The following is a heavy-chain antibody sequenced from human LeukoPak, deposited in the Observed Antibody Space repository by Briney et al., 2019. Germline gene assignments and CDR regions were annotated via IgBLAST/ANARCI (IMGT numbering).Heavy chain of an antibody. D-gene: IGHD1-1*01. J-gene: IGHJ4*02. CDR3: AKVVGTGTTPTDY. V-gene: IGHV3-15*01. CDR2: IKSETDVGAT. Sequence: GGSLRLSCAASGFSFTNAWMSWVRQAPGKGLEWVGRIKSETDVGATDYPAPVKGRFTISRDDSKATLYLQMNSLRVEDTAVYYCAKVVGTGTTPTDYWGQGTLVTVSS. CDR1: GFSFTNAW.